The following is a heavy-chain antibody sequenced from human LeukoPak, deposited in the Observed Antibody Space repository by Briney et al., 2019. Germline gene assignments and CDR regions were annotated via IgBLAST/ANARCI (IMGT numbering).Heavy chain of an antibody. CDR1: GGSISSSNW. V-gene: IGHV4-4*02. J-gene: IGHJ6*02. Sequence: SGTLSLTCSVSGGSISSSNWWSWVRQPPGKGLEWIGEIYHSGSTNYNPSLKSRVTISVDTSKNQFSLKLSSVTAADTAVYYCARDINYYDSSGYYYGVDVWGQGTTVTVSS. CDR2: IYHSGST. CDR3: ARDINYYDSSGYYYGVDV. D-gene: IGHD3-22*01.